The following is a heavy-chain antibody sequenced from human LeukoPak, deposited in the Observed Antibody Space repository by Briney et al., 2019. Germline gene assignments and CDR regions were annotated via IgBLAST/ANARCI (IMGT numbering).Heavy chain of an antibody. CDR2: ISNSSSTI. V-gene: IGHV3-48*01. D-gene: IGHD5-24*01. J-gene: IGHJ3*02. CDR1: GFTFSSYS. Sequence: GGSLRLSCAASGFTFSSYSMNWVRQAPGKGLEWVSYISNSSSTIYYADSVKGRFTISRDNAKNSLYLQMNSLRAEDTAVYYCARDVEMATVQPQDAFDIWGQGTMVTVSS. CDR3: ARDVEMATVQPQDAFDI.